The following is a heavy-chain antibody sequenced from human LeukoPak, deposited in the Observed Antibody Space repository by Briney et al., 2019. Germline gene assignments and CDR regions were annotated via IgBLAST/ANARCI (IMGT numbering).Heavy chain of an antibody. D-gene: IGHD3-22*01. V-gene: IGHV3-23*01. CDR2: ISGSGGST. CDR1: GFTFSSYV. CDR3: AKSSMITGYDSSFDY. Sequence: GGSLRLSCAASGFTFSSYVMSWVRQAPGKGLEWVSGISGSGGSTYYADSVKGRFTISRDNSKNTLYLQMNSLRAEDTAVYYCAKSSMITGYDSSFDYWGQGTLVTVSS. J-gene: IGHJ4*02.